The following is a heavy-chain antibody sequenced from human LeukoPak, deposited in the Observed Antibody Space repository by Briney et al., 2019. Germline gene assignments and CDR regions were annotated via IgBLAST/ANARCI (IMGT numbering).Heavy chain of an antibody. J-gene: IGHJ3*01. CDR1: GFTLINHW. CDR2: INGDGTLT. D-gene: IGHD3-16*01. V-gene: IGHV3-74*01. CDR3: VRGLGGL. Sequence: GGSLRLSCAASGFTLINHWMHWVRQAPGKGLVWISRINGDGTLTTYEDSVKGRFTISRDNAKNTVYLQMNSLRDEDTAVFYCVRGLGGLWGQGTMVTVSP.